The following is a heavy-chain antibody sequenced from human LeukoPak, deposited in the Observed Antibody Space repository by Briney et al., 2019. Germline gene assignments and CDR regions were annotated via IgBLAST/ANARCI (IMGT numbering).Heavy chain of an antibody. D-gene: IGHD1-14*01. V-gene: IGHV1-2*02. J-gene: IGHJ4*02. CDR1: GYTFTSYY. CDR3: ARASGRYFDY. Sequence: ASVKVSCKASGYTFTSYYMHWVRQAPGQGLEWMGWINPNSGGTNYAQKLQGRATMTTDTSTSIAYMELRSLRADDTAVYYCARASGRYFDYWGQGTLVTVSS. CDR2: INPNSGGT.